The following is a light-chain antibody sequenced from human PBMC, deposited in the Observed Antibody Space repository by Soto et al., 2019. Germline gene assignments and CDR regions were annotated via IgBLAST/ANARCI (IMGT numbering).Light chain of an antibody. CDR1: QSISSN. Sequence: DIQMTHSPSSLSASVGERFTITCRASQSISSNLNWYQQKPGKAPKLLIYAASSLQSGVPSRFSGSGSGTDFTLTISSLQPEDFATYYCQQSYSSPQTFGQGTKVDIK. CDR2: AAS. CDR3: QQSYSSPQT. V-gene: IGKV1-39*01. J-gene: IGKJ1*01.